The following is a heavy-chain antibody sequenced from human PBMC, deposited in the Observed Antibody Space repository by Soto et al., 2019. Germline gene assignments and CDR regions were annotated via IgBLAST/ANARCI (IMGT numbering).Heavy chain of an antibody. Sequence: SETLSLTCAVSGGSISSGGYSWSWIRQPPGKGLEWIGYIYHSGSTYYNPSLKSRVTISVDRSKNQFSLKLSSVTAADTAVYYCARSKRGSSSFDYFDYWGQGTLVTVSS. V-gene: IGHV4-30-2*01. CDR3: ARSKRGSSSFDYFDY. CDR1: GGSISSGGYS. J-gene: IGHJ4*02. CDR2: IYHSGST. D-gene: IGHD6-13*01.